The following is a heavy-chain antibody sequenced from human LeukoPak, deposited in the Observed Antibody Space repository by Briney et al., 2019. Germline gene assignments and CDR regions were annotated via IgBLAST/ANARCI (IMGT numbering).Heavy chain of an antibody. V-gene: IGHV4-34*01. Sequence: SETLSLTCAVYSGSFSGYYWSWIRQPPGKGLEWIGEINHSGSTNYNPSLKSRVTISVDTSKNQFSLKLSSVTAADTAVYYCAGEKTSFISWDIVVVPAGATNWFAPWGQGPLVTVSS. CDR3: AGEKTSFISWDIVVVPAGATNWFAP. CDR1: SGSFSGYY. D-gene: IGHD2-2*01. J-gene: IGHJ5*02. CDR2: INHSGST.